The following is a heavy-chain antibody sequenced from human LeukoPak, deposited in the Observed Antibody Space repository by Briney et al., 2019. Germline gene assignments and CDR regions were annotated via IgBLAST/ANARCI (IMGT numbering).Heavy chain of an antibody. J-gene: IGHJ4*02. Sequence: GASVKVSCKASGYTFTNYDINWVRQATGQGLEWMGWMNPNSGNTGYAQKFQGRVTITRDTSIGTAYMELSSLRSDDMAVYYCARRSDYYDSSAYYYWGQGTLVTVSS. D-gene: IGHD3-22*01. CDR2: MNPNSGNT. V-gene: IGHV1-8*03. CDR1: GYTFTNYD. CDR3: ARRSDYYDSSAYYY.